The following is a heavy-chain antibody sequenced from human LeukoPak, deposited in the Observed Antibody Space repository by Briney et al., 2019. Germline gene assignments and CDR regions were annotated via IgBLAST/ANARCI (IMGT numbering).Heavy chain of an antibody. CDR2: IYYSGST. Sequence: PSETLSLTCTVSGGSISSSSYYWGWIRQPPGKGLEWIGSIYYSGSTYYNPSLKSRVTISVDTSKNQFSLKLSSVTAADTAVYYCARPSGGSGYYSFDYWGQGTLVTVSS. D-gene: IGHD3-22*01. V-gene: IGHV4-39*01. CDR1: GGSISSSSYY. J-gene: IGHJ4*02. CDR3: ARPSGGSGYYSFDY.